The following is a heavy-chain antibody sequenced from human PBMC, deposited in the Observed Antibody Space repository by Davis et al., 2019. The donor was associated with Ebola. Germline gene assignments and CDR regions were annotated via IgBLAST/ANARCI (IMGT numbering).Heavy chain of an antibody. CDR2: INHSGST. V-gene: IGHV4-34*01. CDR1: AGSFSDYY. D-gene: IGHD6-13*01. CDR3: ATRDTSSNCFGFYP. J-gene: IGHJ5*02. Sequence: MPSETLSLTCAVYAGSFSDYYWNWIRQPPGKGLEWIGEINHSGSTNYNPSLKSRVTISVDTSKNQFSLKLSSVTAADTAVYYCATRDTSSNCFGFYPWGQGTLVTVSS.